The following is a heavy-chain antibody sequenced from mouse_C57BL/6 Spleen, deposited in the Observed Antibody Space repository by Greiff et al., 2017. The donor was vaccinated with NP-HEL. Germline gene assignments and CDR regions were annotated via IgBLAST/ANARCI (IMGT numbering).Heavy chain of an antibody. D-gene: IGHD4-1*02. CDR2: IHPNSGST. CDR1: GYTFTSYW. Sequence: QVQLQQPGAELVKPGASVKLSCKASGYTFTSYWMHWVKQRPGQGLEWIGMIHPNSGSTNYNEKFKSKATLTVDKSSSTAYMQLSSLTSEDSAVYYCARFNWVPYYFDYWGQGTTLTVSS. J-gene: IGHJ2*01. CDR3: ARFNWVPYYFDY. V-gene: IGHV1-64*01.